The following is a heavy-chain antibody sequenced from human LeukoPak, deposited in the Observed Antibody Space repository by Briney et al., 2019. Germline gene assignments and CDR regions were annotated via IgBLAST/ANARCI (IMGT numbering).Heavy chain of an antibody. CDR2: IYPGGSDI. CDR3: ARGLYCSGGSCRFDY. V-gene: IGHV5-51*01. J-gene: IGHJ4*02. Sequence: GESLKISCEGSGYSFTSSWIGWVRQMPGKGLEWTGIIYPGGSDIRYNPSFQGQVTISADKSITTAYLQWSSLKASDTAIYYCARGLYCSGGSCRFDYWGQGTLVTVSS. CDR1: GYSFTSSW. D-gene: IGHD2-15*01.